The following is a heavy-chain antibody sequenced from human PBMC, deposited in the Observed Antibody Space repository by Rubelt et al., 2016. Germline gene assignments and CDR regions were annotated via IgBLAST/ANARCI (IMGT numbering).Heavy chain of an antibody. CDR1: GYSFTSYW. D-gene: IGHD4-17*01. V-gene: IGHV5-10-1*01. Sequence: EVQLVQSGAEVKKPGESLRISCKGSGYSFTSYWISWVRQMPGKGLEWMGRIDPSASYTNSSPSFHGHVTTSADKSTSPAYLQWSSLKASYTAMYYCARSSGTTVTTVDYWGQGTLVTVSS. CDR2: IDPSASYT. CDR3: ARSSGTTVTTVDY. J-gene: IGHJ4*02.